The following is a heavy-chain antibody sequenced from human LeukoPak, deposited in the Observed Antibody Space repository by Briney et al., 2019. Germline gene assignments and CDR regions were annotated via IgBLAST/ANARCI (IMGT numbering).Heavy chain of an antibody. Sequence: GGSLRLSSAASGFTFSRYTMNWVRQAPGKGLEWVSSISTSSSYIYYTDSLKGRITISRDNARNSLYLQMNSLRAEDTAVYYCARDPGSGYEEHFDYWGQGTLVTVSS. V-gene: IGHV3-21*04. CDR2: ISTSSSYI. J-gene: IGHJ4*02. CDR1: GFTFSRYT. CDR3: ARDPGSGYEEHFDY. D-gene: IGHD5-12*01.